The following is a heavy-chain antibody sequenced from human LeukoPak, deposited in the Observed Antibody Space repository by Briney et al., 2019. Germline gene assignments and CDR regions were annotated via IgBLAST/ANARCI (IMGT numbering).Heavy chain of an antibody. D-gene: IGHD6-13*01. V-gene: IGHV4-38-2*02. CDR3: ASLDPYSSSWYFGY. J-gene: IGHJ4*02. CDR2: IYHSGST. CDR1: GYSISSGYY. Sequence: PSETLSLTCTVSGYSISSGYYWGWIRQPPGKGLEWIGSIYHSGSTYYNPSLKSRVTISVDTSKNQFSLKLSSVTAADTAVYYCASLDPYSSSWYFGYWGQGTLVTVSS.